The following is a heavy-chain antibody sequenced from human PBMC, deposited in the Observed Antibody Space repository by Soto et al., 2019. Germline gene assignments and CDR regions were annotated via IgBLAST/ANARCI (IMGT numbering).Heavy chain of an antibody. Sequence: PSETLSLTCTVSGGSISSYYWSWIRQPPGKGLEWIGYIYYSGSTNYNPSLKSRVTISVDTSKNQFSLKLSSVTAADTAVYYCARQTMYYDFWSGPNWFDPWGQGTLVTVSS. CDR1: GGSISSYY. CDR3: ARQTMYYDFWSGPNWFDP. D-gene: IGHD3-3*01. CDR2: IYYSGST. J-gene: IGHJ5*02. V-gene: IGHV4-59*08.